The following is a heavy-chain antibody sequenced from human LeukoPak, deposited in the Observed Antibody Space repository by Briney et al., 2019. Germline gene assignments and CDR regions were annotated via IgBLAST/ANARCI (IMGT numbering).Heavy chain of an antibody. CDR1: GFTFSSYA. CDR2: ISYDGSNK. CDR3: ARDARRPLEYYFDY. J-gene: IGHJ4*02. V-gene: IGHV3-30-3*01. Sequence: GGSLRLSCAASGFTFSSYAMHWVRQAPGKGLEWVAVISYDGSNKYYADSVKGRFTISRDNSKNTLYLQMNSLRAEDTAVYYCARDARRPLEYYFDYWGQGTLVTVSS. D-gene: IGHD3-3*01.